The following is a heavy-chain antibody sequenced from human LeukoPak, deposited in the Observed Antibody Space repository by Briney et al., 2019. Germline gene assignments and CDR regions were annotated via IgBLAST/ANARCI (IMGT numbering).Heavy chain of an antibody. J-gene: IGHJ4*02. CDR1: GGSISSSSYY. D-gene: IGHD2-2*02. V-gene: IGHV4-39*07. Sequence: SETLSLTCTVSGGSISSSSYYWGWIRQPPGKGLEWIGSIYYSGSTYYNPSLKSRVTISVDRSKNQFSLKLSSVTAADTAVYYCARGFCSNTRCYKEMATILPDYRGQGTLVTVSS. CDR2: IYYSGST. CDR3: ARGFCSNTRCYKEMATILPDY.